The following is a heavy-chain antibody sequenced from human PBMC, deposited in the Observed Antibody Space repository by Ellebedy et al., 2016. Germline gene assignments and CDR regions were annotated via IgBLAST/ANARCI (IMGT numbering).Heavy chain of an antibody. J-gene: IGHJ4*02. D-gene: IGHD6-19*01. Sequence: GESLKISCAASGFTLNNYAMTWIRQAAGEGLEWVSTISSAGSPNYADSVRGRFTISRDSSKDTLYLEMDSLRADDTAIYYCAKCRHSTGCLLDSWGQGTLVTVSS. CDR1: GFTLNNYA. V-gene: IGHV3-23*01. CDR3: AKCRHSTGCLLDS. CDR2: ISSAGSP.